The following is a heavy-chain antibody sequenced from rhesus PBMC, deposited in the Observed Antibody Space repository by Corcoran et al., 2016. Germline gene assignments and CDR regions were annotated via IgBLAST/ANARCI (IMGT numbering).Heavy chain of an antibody. CDR2: FRGTTGSN. J-gene: IGHJ6*01. CDR1: GYSLSSGSS. D-gene: IGHD3-16*01. CDR3: ARQGGSYSGSYYLTLDS. V-gene: IGHV4-99*01. Sequence: QVQLQESGPGLVQPSETLSLPCAFSGYSLSSGSSCAWIRQPPGRALEFIGYFRGTTGSNYYNPSLKSRVTISKDTSKNQFALKLSSVTAADTAVYYCARQGGSYSGSYYLTLDSWGQGVVVTVSS.